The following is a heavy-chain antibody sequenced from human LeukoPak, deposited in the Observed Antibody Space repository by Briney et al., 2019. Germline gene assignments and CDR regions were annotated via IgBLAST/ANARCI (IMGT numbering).Heavy chain of an antibody. CDR1: GGSISSGSYY. V-gene: IGHV4-61*02. Sequence: SETLSLTCTVSGGSISSGSYYWSWIRQPAGKGLEWIGRIYTSGSTNYNPSLKSRVTISVDKSKNQFSLELSSVTAADTAVYYCARAPHYYDSSGYPFDYWGQGTLVTVSS. CDR3: ARAPHYYDSSGYPFDY. CDR2: IYTSGST. D-gene: IGHD3-22*01. J-gene: IGHJ4*02.